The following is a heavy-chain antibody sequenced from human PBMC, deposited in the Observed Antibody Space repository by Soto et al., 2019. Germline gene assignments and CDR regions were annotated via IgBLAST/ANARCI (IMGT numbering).Heavy chain of an antibody. CDR1: GGSFSGYY. CDR2: INHSGST. Sequence: SETLSLTCAVYGGSFSGYYWSWIRQPPGKGLEWIGEINHSGSTNYNPSLKSRVTISVDTSKNQFSLKLSSVTAADTAVYYCARSQDITIFGVVITYYGMDVWGQGTTVTVSS. J-gene: IGHJ6*02. V-gene: IGHV4-34*01. CDR3: ARSQDITIFGVVITYYGMDV. D-gene: IGHD3-3*01.